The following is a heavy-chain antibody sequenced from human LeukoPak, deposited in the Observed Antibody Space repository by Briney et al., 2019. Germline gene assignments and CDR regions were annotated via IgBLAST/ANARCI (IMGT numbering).Heavy chain of an antibody. J-gene: IGHJ4*02. CDR2: INPSGGSA. D-gene: IGHD5-12*01. V-gene: IGHV1-46*01. Sequence: ASVKVSCKASGYTFTSYYMHWVRQAPGQGLEWMGIINPSGGSASYAQKFQGKVTMTRDMSTSTVYMELSSLRSEDTAVYYCARGDFSGYDAGDYWGQGTLVTVSS. CDR3: ARGDFSGYDAGDY. CDR1: GYTFTSYY.